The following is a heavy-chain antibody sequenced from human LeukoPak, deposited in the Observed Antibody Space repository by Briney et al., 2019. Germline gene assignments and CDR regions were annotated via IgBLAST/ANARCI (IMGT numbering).Heavy chain of an antibody. D-gene: IGHD4-17*01. CDR2: MNPNSGNT. V-gene: IGHV1-8*01. CDR1: GYTFTSYD. J-gene: IGHJ4*02. CDR3: ARGLPVTTKGGVDY. Sequence: ASVKVSCKASGYTFTSYDINWVRQATGQGLEWMGWMNPNSGNTGYAQKFQGRVTMTRNTSISTAYMELSSLRSEDTAVYYCARGLPVTTKGGVDYWGQGTLVTVSS.